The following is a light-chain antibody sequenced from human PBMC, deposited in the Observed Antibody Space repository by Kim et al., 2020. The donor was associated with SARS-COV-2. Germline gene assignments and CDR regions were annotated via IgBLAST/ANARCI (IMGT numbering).Light chain of an antibody. V-gene: IGKV1-39*01. J-gene: IGKJ2*02. Sequence: DIQMTQSPSSLSASVGDRVTITCRASQTINSYLNWYQQKPGKAPELLIYAASTLEGGVPSRFSGSGSGTDFTLTISSLQPEDFATYYCQQSYSTPSTFGQGNKLEI. CDR2: AAS. CDR1: QTINSY. CDR3: QQSYSTPST.